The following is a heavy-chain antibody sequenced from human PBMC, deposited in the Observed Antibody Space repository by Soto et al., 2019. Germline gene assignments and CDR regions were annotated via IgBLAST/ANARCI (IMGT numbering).Heavy chain of an antibody. CDR2: IYYSGST. D-gene: IGHD3-22*01. CDR3: ARHYVDSSGYYHHFDY. V-gene: IGHV4-39*01. CDR1: GGSISSSSYY. J-gene: IGHJ4*02. Sequence: PSETLSLTCTVSGGSISSSSYYWGWIRQPPGKGLEWIGSIYYSGSTYYNPSLKSRVTISVDTSKNQFSLKLSSVTAADTAVYYCARHYVDSSGYYHHFDYWGQGTLVTVSS.